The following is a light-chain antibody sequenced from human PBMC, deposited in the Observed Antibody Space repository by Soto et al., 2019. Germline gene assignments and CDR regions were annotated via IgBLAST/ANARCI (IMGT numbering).Light chain of an antibody. CDR1: QSVSIY. CDR2: DAS. CDR3: QQRSNWPPIT. V-gene: IGKV3-11*01. Sequence: EIVLTQSPATLSLSPGERATLSCRASQSVSIYLAWYQQKPGQAPRLLIYDASNSATGIPDRFSGSGSGTDFTLTISSLEPEDFAVYYCQQRSNWPPITFGQGTRLEI. J-gene: IGKJ5*01.